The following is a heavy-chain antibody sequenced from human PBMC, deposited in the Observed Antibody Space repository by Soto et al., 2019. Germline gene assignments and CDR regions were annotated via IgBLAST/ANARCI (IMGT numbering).Heavy chain of an antibody. V-gene: IGHV1-3*01. J-gene: IGHJ4*02. Sequence: QVQLVQSGAEVKKPGASVKVSCKASGYTFTSYAMHWVRQAPGQRLEWMGWINAGNGNTKYSQKFQGRVTITRDTSASTAYMELSSLRSEDPAVYYCARQYSSGWYILDHWGQGPLVTVSS. CDR2: INAGNGNT. CDR1: GYTFTSYA. D-gene: IGHD6-19*01. CDR3: ARQYSSGWYILDH.